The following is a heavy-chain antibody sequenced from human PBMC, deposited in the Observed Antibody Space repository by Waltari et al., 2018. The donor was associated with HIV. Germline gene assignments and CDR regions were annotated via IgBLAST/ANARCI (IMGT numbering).Heavy chain of an antibody. CDR3: ARINCTSVSCYASLDY. J-gene: IGHJ4*02. Sequence: QVQLVQSGAEVKKPGASVKVSCKASGYTFTSYGISWVRQAPGQGLEWMVWVNAYNGNTNDAQKLQGRVTMTTDTSTSTAYRELRSLRSDDTAVYYCARINCTSVSCYASLDYWGQGTLVTVSS. D-gene: IGHD2-2*01. CDR1: GYTFTSYG. V-gene: IGHV1-18*01. CDR2: VNAYNGNT.